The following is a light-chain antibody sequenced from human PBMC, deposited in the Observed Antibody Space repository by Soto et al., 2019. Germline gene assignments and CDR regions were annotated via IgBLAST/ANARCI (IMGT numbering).Light chain of an antibody. V-gene: IGKV1-13*02. CDR1: QDIRGA. Sequence: ATQLTQSPSSLSASVGDRVTITCRASQDIRGALAWYQQKPGKAPKMLIYDVSTLESGVPLRFSGSSSGTDFTLTISSLQPVDFATYYCQQCNSYPITFGQGTRLEIK. CDR2: DVS. J-gene: IGKJ5*01. CDR3: QQCNSYPIT.